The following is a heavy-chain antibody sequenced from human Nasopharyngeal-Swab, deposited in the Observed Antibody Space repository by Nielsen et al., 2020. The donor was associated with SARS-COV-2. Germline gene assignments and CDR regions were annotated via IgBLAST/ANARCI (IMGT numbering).Heavy chain of an antibody. CDR3: ARDQGYYDFWSGYPGGMDV. V-gene: IGHV3-21*04. D-gene: IGHD3-3*01. CDR2: ISSSSYI. Sequence: WIRQPPGKGLEWVSSISSSSYIYYADSVKGRFTISRDNSKNTLYLQMNSLRAEDTAVYYCARDQGYYDFWSGYPGGMDVWGQGTTVTVSS. J-gene: IGHJ6*02.